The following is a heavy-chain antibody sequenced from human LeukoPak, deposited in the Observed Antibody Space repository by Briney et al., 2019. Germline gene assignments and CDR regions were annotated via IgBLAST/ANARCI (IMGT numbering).Heavy chain of an antibody. CDR1: GFTFSDYA. V-gene: IGHV3-23*01. D-gene: IGHD3-16*01. CDR3: AKARGIVFYYHYGMDV. CDR2: VSGSGGST. Sequence: GGSLRLSCEVSGFTFSDYAMGWVRQAPGEGLEWVSAVSGSGGSTYYADSMKGRFTISRDNSKNTTYLQMNSLRAEDTAVYYCAKARGIVFYYHYGMDVWGQGTTVTVSS. J-gene: IGHJ6*02.